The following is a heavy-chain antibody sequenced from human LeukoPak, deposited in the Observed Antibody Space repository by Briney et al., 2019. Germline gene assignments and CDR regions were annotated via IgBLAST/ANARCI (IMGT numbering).Heavy chain of an antibody. CDR1: GFTFSSYW. CDR3: VRDTTSNWFDP. D-gene: IGHD1-14*01. J-gene: IGHJ5*02. CDR2: INSDGSST. V-gene: IGHV3-74*01. Sequence: PGGSLRLSCAASGFTFSSYWIHWVRQAPGKELVWISRINSDGSSTTYADSVKGRFTISRDNARNTLYLQMNSLRVEDTAVYHCVRDTTSNWFDPWGQGTLVTVSS.